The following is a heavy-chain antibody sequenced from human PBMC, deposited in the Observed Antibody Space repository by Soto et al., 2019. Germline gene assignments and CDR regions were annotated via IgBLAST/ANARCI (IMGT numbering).Heavy chain of an antibody. Sequence: QLEESGVGVVRPERSLRLSCAGSGFTFSKFDIHWVRQAPGKGLEWVAVMYSAGAGEYDADSVKGRCTVSRDNSKKTISLQMNSLIADDTGAYHCARGAASGICFTNYFMDLWGKGSTVIVSS. CDR3: ARGAASGICFTNYFMDL. V-gene: IGHV3-33*01. J-gene: IGHJ6*03. CDR2: MYSAGAGE. CDR1: GFTFSKFD. D-gene: IGHD6-19*01.